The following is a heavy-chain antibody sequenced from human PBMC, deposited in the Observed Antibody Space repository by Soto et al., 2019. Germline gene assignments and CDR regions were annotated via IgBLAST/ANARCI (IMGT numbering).Heavy chain of an antibody. J-gene: IGHJ3*02. CDR3: ARDMMTTVTLDAFDI. D-gene: IGHD4-17*01. Sequence: GGSLRLSCAASGFTFSSYSMNWVRQAPGKGLEWVSSISSSSSYIYYADSVKGRFTISRDNAKNSLYLQMNSLRAEDTAVYYCARDMMTTVTLDAFDIWGQGTMVTVSS. V-gene: IGHV3-21*01. CDR1: GFTFSSYS. CDR2: ISSSSSYI.